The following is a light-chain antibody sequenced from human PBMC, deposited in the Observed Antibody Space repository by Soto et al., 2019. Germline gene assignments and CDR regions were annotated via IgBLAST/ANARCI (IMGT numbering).Light chain of an antibody. CDR1: QSVSSY. CDR3: QQRSNWPIT. Sequence: IVLPQSPATLSLSPGERATLSCRASQSVSSYLAWYQQKPGQAPRLLIYGASSRATGIPDRFSGSGSGTDFTLTISSLEPEDFAVYYCQQRSNWPITFGQGTRLEIK. V-gene: IGKV3-11*01. J-gene: IGKJ5*01. CDR2: GAS.